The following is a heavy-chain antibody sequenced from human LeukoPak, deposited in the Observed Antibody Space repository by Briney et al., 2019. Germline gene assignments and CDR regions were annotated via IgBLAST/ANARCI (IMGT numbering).Heavy chain of an antibody. Sequence: ASVKVSCKASGYTFTSYYMHWVRQAPGQGLEWMGGIIPIFGTANYAQKFQGRVTITADESTSTAYMELSSLRSEDTAVYYCATYQEGYSSGWYYFDYWGQGTLVTVSS. V-gene: IGHV1-69*13. J-gene: IGHJ4*02. CDR2: IIPIFGTA. D-gene: IGHD6-19*01. CDR3: ATYQEGYSSGWYYFDY. CDR1: GYTFTSYY.